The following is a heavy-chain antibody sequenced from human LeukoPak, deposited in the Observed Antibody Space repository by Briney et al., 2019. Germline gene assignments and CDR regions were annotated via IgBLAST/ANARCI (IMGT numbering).Heavy chain of an antibody. V-gene: IGHV1-18*01. D-gene: IGHD3-22*01. CDR3: ARTCMPPQSYYYDSSGYPIDCLDH. J-gene: IGHJ5*02. CDR2: ISAYNGNT. Sequence: ASVKVSCKASGYTFTSYGISWVRQAPGQGLEWMGWISAYNGNTNYAQKLQGRVTMTTDTSTSTAYMELRSLRSDDTAVYYCARTCMPPQSYYYDSSGYPIDCLDHWGQGTLVTVSS. CDR1: GYTFTSYG.